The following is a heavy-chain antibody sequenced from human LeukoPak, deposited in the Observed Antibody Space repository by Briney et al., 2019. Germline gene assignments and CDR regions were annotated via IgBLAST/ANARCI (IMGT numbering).Heavy chain of an antibody. D-gene: IGHD4-17*01. CDR1: GYTLTRHY. V-gene: IGHV1-46*01. CDR2: IYPIGWRA. J-gene: IGHJ6*03. Sequence: SVNVSCQASGYTLTRHYMQWVRQTPGKGAKWMGIIYPIGWRATYAQNSQGTVKMTKDTSTSKVYMELSSVRSEDTAVYYGARDRYGAHYYYYYLDVWGKGTTVTVSS. CDR3: ARDRYGAHYYYYYLDV.